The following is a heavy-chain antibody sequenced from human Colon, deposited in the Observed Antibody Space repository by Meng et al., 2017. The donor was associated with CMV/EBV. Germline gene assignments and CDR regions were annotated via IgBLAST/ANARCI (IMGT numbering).Heavy chain of an antibody. CDR3: ARGKTRFCGGDNCYSE. J-gene: IGHJ4*02. Sequence: GESLKISCAASGFTFSSYSMNWVRQAPGKGLEWVSSISSSNSYIYYADSVKGRFTISRDNAKNSLYLQMNSLRAEDTAVYYCARGKTRFCGGDNCYSEWGQGALVTVSS. D-gene: IGHD2-15*01. V-gene: IGHV3-21*01. CDR1: GFTFSSYS. CDR2: ISSSNSYI.